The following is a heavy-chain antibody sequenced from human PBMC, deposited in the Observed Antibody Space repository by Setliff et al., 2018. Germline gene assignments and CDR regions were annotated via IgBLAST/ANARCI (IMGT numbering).Heavy chain of an antibody. CDR1: GDSINSYPYY. CDR2: IYYTGIT. D-gene: IGHD2-21*01. V-gene: IGHV4-39*07. Sequence: SETLSLTCTVSGDSINSYPYYWGWIRQPPGKGLEWIGNIYYTGITYYNPSLKSRVTISVDTSKNHFSLKLSSVTAADTAVYYCARGLEGEDYFYYMDVWGKGNTVTVSS. CDR3: ARGLEGEDYFYYMDV. J-gene: IGHJ6*03.